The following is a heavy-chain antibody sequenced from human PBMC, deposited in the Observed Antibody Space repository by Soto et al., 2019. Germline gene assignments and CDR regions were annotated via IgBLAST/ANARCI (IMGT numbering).Heavy chain of an antibody. CDR2: ISPMFGAA. V-gene: IGHV1-69*19. Sequence: QVQLVQSGAEMKKPGSSVKVSCQSSGGTFNTYAMNWVRQAPGQGPEWMGDISPMFGAANYAPKFQGRVTITADESTGTSYMLLSSSTSDDTALYFCAREVQVHTPAFVYWGQGTLVTVSS. J-gene: IGHJ4*02. CDR3: AREVQVHTPAFVY. CDR1: GGTFNTYA. D-gene: IGHD3-10*01.